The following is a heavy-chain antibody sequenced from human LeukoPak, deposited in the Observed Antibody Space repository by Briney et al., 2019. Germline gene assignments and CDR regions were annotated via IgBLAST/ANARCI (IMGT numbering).Heavy chain of an antibody. D-gene: IGHD6-19*01. J-gene: IGHJ4*02. CDR3: AKDPSSGWYAPFDY. V-gene: IGHV3-23*01. Sequence: GGSLRLSCAASGFTFSNYDMSWVRQAPGKGLEWVSAISGSAGSTYYADSVKGRFTISRDSSKNTLYLQMNSLRAEDTAVYYCAKDPSSGWYAPFDYWGQGTLVSVSS. CDR2: ISGSAGST. CDR1: GFTFSNYD.